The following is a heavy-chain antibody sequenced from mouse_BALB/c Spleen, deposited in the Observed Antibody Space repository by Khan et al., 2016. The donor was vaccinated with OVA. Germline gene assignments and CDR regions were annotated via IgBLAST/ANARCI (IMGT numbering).Heavy chain of an antibody. V-gene: IGHV1S135*01. Sequence: EVQLQESGPELMKPGASVNISCKVSGYSFTSYYIHWVKQSHGKSLEWIGYIDPFNGGTDYNQKFKGKATWTVDQSSSTAYMHLSSLTSEDSAVYYCARGAFGYWGQGTLVTVSA. CDR3: ARGAFGY. J-gene: IGHJ3*01. CDR2: IDPFNGGT. CDR1: GYSFTSYY.